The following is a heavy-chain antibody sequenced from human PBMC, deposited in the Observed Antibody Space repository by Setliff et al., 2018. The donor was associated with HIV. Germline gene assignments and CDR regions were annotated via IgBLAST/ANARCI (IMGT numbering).Heavy chain of an antibody. CDR3: ARDVGGFTVFAVPRGGFDP. J-gene: IGHJ5*02. Sequence: PSETLSLTCTVSGVSFSSSSYYRGWIRQPPGKGLEWIGDINHSGKTNYNRSLKSRVAMSLDSSKKQFSLKLSSVTAADTAVYFCARDVGGFTVFAVPRGGFDPWGQGTLVTVSS. CDR1: GVSFSSSSYY. CDR2: INHSGKT. D-gene: IGHD3-3*01. V-gene: IGHV4-39*07.